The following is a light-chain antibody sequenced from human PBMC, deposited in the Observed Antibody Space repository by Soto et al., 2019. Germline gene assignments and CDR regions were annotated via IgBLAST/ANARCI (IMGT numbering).Light chain of an antibody. CDR1: QTISTY. Sequence: DIQMTQSPSSLSASVGDRVTITCWTSQTISTYLNWYQDKPGKAPEVVIYAAANLQSGVPSRFSGSGSGTDFTLTISSLQPADSATYYCQQSYRTPITFGQGTRLEIK. V-gene: IGKV1-39*01. J-gene: IGKJ5*01. CDR2: AAA. CDR3: QQSYRTPIT.